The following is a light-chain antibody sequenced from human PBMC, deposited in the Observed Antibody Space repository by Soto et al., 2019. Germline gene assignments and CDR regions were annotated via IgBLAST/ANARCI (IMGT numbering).Light chain of an antibody. CDR1: QSISSW. V-gene: IGKV1-5*03. CDR3: QQYSTYWT. CDR2: KAS. J-gene: IGKJ1*01. Sequence: DIQMTQSPSTLSASVGDRVTITCRASQSISSWLAWYQQKPGKAPRLLIYKASTLESGVPSRFSGSGSGTDFTLTISSPQPDDFATYYCQQYSTYWTFGQGTKVDIK.